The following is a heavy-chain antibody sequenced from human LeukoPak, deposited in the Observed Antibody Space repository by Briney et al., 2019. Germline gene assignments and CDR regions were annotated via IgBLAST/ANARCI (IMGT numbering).Heavy chain of an antibody. CDR2: IYYSGST. J-gene: IGHJ4*02. V-gene: IGHV4-39*07. CDR3: ARANPIAAAGLDC. D-gene: IGHD6-13*01. CDR1: GGSISSSSYY. Sequence: SETLSLTCTVSGGSISSSSYYWGWIRQPPGKGLEWIGSIYYSGSTYYNPSLKSRVTISVDTSKNQFSLKLSSVTAADTAVYYCARANPIAAAGLDCWGQGTLVTVSS.